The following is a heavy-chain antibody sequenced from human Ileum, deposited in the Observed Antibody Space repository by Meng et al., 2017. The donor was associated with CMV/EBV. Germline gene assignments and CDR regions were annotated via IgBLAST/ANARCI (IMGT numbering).Heavy chain of an antibody. CDR2: TYYRSKWYY. CDR3: ARAGPPSSKWYLYYFGLDV. CDR1: GESVSSDSAA. Sequence: SQTLSLTCVISGESVSSDSAAWNWIRQSPSRGLEWLGRTYYRSKWYYDYAISMQSRITINPDTSKNQFSLQLDSVTPEDTAVYYCARAGPPSSKWYLYYFGLDVWGQGTTVTGAS. D-gene: IGHD2-2*01. J-gene: IGHJ6*02. V-gene: IGHV6-1*01.